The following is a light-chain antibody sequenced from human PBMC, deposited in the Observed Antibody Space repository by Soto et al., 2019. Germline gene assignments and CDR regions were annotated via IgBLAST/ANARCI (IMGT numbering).Light chain of an antibody. V-gene: IGLV4-69*01. CDR3: QTWGTGIVV. CDR2: LNSDGSH. CDR1: SGHNNYA. Sequence: QSVLTQSPSASASLGASVKLTCTLSSGHNNYAIAWHQQQSEKGPRYLMKLNSDGSHSKGDGIPDRFSGSSSGTERYLIISSLQSEDEADYYCQTWGTGIVVFGGGTKLTVL. J-gene: IGLJ2*01.